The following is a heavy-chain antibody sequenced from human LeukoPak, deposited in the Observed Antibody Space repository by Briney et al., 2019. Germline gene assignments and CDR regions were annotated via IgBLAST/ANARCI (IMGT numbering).Heavy chain of an antibody. V-gene: IGHV3-53*01. CDR1: GFIVSSNY. Sequence: PGGSLRLSCAASGFIVSSNYMSWVRHAPGKGLEWVSATSSSDAGTYHADSVRGRFTISRDNSKNTLYLQMNSLRVEDAAVYYCARAPVTSCRGAYCYPFDYWGQGTLVTVSS. CDR3: ARAPVTSCRGAYCYPFDY. CDR2: TSSSDAGT. D-gene: IGHD2-21*01. J-gene: IGHJ4*02.